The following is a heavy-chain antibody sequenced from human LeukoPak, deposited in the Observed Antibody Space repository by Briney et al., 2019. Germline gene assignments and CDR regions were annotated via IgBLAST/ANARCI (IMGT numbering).Heavy chain of an antibody. CDR1: GFTFSNYA. CDR3: ARDLSLPLNSSSYYYYGMDV. J-gene: IGHJ6*02. CDR2: IYSGGST. D-gene: IGHD6-6*01. Sequence: GGSLRLSCAASGFTFSNYAMSWVRQAPGKGLEWVSVIYSGGSTYYADSVKGRFTISRDNSKNTLYLQMNSLRAEDTAVYYCARDLSLPLNSSSYYYYGMDVWGQGTTVTVSS. V-gene: IGHV3-66*01.